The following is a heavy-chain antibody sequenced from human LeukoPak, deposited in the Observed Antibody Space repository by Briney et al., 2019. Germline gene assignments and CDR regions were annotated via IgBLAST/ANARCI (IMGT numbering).Heavy chain of an antibody. J-gene: IGHJ4*02. CDR1: GYTVSSNY. CDR2: IYSGGST. V-gene: IGHV3-66*01. Sequence: GGSLRLSCAASGYTVSSNYMSWVRQAPGKGLEWVSVIYSGGSTYYADSVKGRFTISRDNSKNTLYLQMNSLRAEDTAVYYCARGRYYGSGSPIGYWGQGTLVTVSS. CDR3: ARGRYYGSGSPIGY. D-gene: IGHD3-10*01.